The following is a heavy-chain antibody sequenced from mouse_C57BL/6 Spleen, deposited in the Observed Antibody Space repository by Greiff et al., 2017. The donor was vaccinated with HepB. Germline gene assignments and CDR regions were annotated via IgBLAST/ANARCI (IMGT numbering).Heavy chain of an antibody. J-gene: IGHJ4*01. Sequence: VQLQESGAELAKPGASVKLSCKASSYTFTSYWMHWVKQRPGQGLEWIGYINPSSGYTKYNQKFKDKATLTADKSSSTAYMQLSSLTYEDSAVYYCARRIIIGGYSNDYAMDYWGQGTSVTVSS. CDR2: INPSSGYT. V-gene: IGHV1-7*01. CDR1: SYTFTSYW. D-gene: IGHD2-5*01. CDR3: ARRIIIGGYSNDYAMDY.